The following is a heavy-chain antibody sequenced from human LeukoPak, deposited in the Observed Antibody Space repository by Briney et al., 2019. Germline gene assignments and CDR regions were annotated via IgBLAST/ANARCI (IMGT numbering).Heavy chain of an antibody. J-gene: IGHJ6*03. CDR3: ARGDIIVLPAAANYYYYMDV. CDR1: GGSFSGYY. CDR2: INHSGST. Sequence: SETLSLTCAVYGGSFSGYYWSWIRQPPGKGLEWIGEINHSGSTNYNPSLKSRVTISVDTSKKQFSLKLSSVTAADTAVYYCARGDIIVLPAAANYYYYMDVWGKGTTVTVSS. D-gene: IGHD2-2*01. V-gene: IGHV4-34*01.